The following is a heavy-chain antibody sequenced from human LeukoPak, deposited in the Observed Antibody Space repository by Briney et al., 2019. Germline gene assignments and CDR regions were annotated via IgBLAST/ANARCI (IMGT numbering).Heavy chain of an antibody. D-gene: IGHD6-19*01. J-gene: IGHJ4*02. CDR3: AKHRLSIAVAGTFDY. CDR2: ISGSGGST. V-gene: IGHV3-23*01. CDR1: GFNFSSYA. Sequence: GGSLRLSCAASGFNFSSYAMSWVRQAPGKGLERVAAISGSGGSTYYADSVKGRFTISRDNSKNTLYLQMNSLRAEDTAVYYCAKHRLSIAVAGTFDYWGQGTLVTVSS.